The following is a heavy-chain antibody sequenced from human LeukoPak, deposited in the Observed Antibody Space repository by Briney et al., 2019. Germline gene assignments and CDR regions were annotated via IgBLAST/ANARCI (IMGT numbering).Heavy chain of an antibody. CDR1: GYTFTSYG. V-gene: IGHV1-18*01. J-gene: IGHJ4*02. CDR3: ARDGSGVWFDY. D-gene: IGHD3-10*01. CDR2: ISAYNGDT. Sequence: ASVKVSCKASGYTFTSYGISWVRQAPGQGLEWMGWISAYNGDTNYAQKLQGRVTLTTETSTSTAYMELRSLRSDDTAVYYCARDGSGVWFDYWGQGTLVTVSS.